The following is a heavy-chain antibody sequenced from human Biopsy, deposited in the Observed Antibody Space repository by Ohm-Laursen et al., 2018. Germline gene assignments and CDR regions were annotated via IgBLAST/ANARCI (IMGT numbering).Heavy chain of an antibody. V-gene: IGHV4-34*01. CDR1: GGSFSGYY. D-gene: IGHD6-19*01. Sequence: TLSLTWAVYGGSFSGYYRSWIRQPPGKGLEWIGEINHSGSTNYNPSLKSRVTISVDTSKNQFSLKLSSVTAADTAVYYCARGRLRAVARFDYWGQGTLVTVSS. J-gene: IGHJ4*02. CDR2: INHSGST. CDR3: ARGRLRAVARFDY.